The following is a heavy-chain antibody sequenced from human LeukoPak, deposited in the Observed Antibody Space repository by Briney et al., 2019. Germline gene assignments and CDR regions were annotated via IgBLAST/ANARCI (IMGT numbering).Heavy chain of an antibody. CDR1: GGSIRSSSYY. CDR3: ARSPLGGSGWYFDY. J-gene: IGHJ4*02. V-gene: IGHV4-39*07. CDR2: IYYSGTT. Sequence: SETLSLTCTVSGGSIRSSSYYWGWIRRPPGKGLDWIGTIYYSGTTYYNPSLKSRVTISVDTSKNQFSLKLSSVTAADTAVYYCARSPLGGSGWYFDYWGQGTLVTVSS. D-gene: IGHD6-19*01.